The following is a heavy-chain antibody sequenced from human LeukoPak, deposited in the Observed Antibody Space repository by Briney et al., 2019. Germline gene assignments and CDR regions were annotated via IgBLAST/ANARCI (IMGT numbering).Heavy chain of an antibody. CDR1: GYTFTNYY. Sequence: ASVKVSCKASGYTFTNYYVQWVRQAPGQGLEWVGVINPSGGSTSYAQKFQGRVTMTRDTSTSTVYMELSSLRSEDTAVYYCARGVTAAGNYFDYWGQGTLVTVSS. CDR3: ARGVTAAGNYFDY. CDR2: INPSGGST. D-gene: IGHD6-13*01. J-gene: IGHJ4*02. V-gene: IGHV1-46*01.